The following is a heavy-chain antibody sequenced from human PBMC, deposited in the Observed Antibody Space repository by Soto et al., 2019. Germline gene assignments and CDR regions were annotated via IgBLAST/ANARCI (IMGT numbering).Heavy chain of an antibody. CDR3: ASAHYEGVDSGDYDAFDI. J-gene: IGHJ3*02. CDR1: GGSISSAASFYSGGYS. V-gene: IGHV4-30-2*01. D-gene: IGHD2-21*01. Sequence: QLQLQESGSGLVKPSQTLSLTCAVSGGSISSAASFYSGGYSWNWIRQPPGKGLEGIGNIYHSGTTHYNPILKSRVTMSVDMSKKQLSLKLSSVTAEDTDVDYCASAHYEGVDSGDYDAFDIWCQGTLVTVSS. CDR2: IYHSGTT.